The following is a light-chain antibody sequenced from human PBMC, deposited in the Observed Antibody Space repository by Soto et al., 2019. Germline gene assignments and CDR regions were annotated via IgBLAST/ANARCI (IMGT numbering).Light chain of an antibody. Sequence: DIQMTQSPSTLSASVGDRVTITCRASQSISSWLAWYQQKPGKAPKLLIYDASSLGSGVPSRLSGSGSGTEFTLTISSLQPDDFATYYCQQYNSYLFGQGTKVEIK. J-gene: IGKJ1*01. CDR3: QQYNSYL. CDR1: QSISSW. CDR2: DAS. V-gene: IGKV1-5*01.